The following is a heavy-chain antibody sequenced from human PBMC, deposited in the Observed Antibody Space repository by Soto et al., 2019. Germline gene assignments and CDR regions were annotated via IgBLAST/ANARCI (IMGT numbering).Heavy chain of an antibody. CDR2: LYYSGST. D-gene: IGHD3-3*01. V-gene: IGHV4-39*01. J-gene: IGHJ6*02. CDR1: GGSIISSSYY. Sequence: SETLSLTCTVSGGSIISSSYYWVLIRQPPGKGLEWIGSLYYSGSTYYNPSLKSRVTISVDTSKNQFSLKLSSVTAADTAVYHCARDTIFGVVRGGYYGMDVWGQGTTVTVSS. CDR3: ARDTIFGVVRGGYYGMDV.